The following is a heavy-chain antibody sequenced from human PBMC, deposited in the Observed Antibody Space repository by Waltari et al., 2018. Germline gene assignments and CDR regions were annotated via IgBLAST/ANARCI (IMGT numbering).Heavy chain of an antibody. J-gene: IGHJ4*02. CDR3: TPQDCSGVGCSTPY. Sequence: EVHVVESGGGLVQPGGSLKLSCAASGFTFSGSAIHWVRQAPGKGLEWVGRIRIKPNTYAPMYAESVKGRFTISEDDSNNTTYLQITGLKIDDTAVYYCTPQDCSGVGCSTPYWGQGTLVTVSS. V-gene: IGHV3-73*02. CDR2: IRIKPNTYAP. CDR1: GFTFSGSA. D-gene: IGHD2-8*02.